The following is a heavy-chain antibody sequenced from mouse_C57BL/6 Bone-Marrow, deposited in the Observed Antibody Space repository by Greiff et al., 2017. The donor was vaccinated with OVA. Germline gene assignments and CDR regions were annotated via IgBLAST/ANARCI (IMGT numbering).Heavy chain of an antibody. CDR3: ARSPSTVDAMDY. D-gene: IGHD1-1*01. V-gene: IGHV1-52*01. Sequence: VQLLQPGAELVRPGSSVKLSCKASGYSFTSCWMHWVKQRPIQGLEWIGNFDPSDSENNYNQKFKDKATLTVDKSSSTAYMQLSSLTSEDSAVYYCARSPSTVDAMDYWGQGTSVTGSS. CDR1: GYSFTSCW. J-gene: IGHJ4*01. CDR2: FDPSDSEN.